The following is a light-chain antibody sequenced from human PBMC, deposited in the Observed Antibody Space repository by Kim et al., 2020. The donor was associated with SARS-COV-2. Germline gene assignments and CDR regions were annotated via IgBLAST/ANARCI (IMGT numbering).Light chain of an antibody. CDR2: STS. V-gene: IGKV1D-16*01. CDR3: QQYTTYPLT. Sequence: ASVGERVTVTCRASQDISGWLAWYQQKPEKAPKSLIYSTSTLQSGVPSRFSGSRSGTDFTLTITNLQPEDFATYYCQQYTTYPLTFGGGTKVEIK. J-gene: IGKJ4*01. CDR1: QDISGW.